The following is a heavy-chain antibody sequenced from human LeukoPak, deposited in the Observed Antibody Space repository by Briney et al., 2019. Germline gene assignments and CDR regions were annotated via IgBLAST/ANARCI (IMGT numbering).Heavy chain of an antibody. Sequence: PGGSLRLSCAASGFTVSSNYMSWVRQAPGKGLEWVSVIYSGGSTYYADSVKGRFTISRDNSKNTLYLQMNSLRAEDRAVYSCAKTDFHGDYYYYYLASGAEGPRSPSP. D-gene: IGHD3-10*01. CDR2: IYSGGST. CDR1: GFTVSSNY. J-gene: IGHJ6*03. CDR3: AKTDFHGDYYYYYLAS. V-gene: IGHV3-53*01.